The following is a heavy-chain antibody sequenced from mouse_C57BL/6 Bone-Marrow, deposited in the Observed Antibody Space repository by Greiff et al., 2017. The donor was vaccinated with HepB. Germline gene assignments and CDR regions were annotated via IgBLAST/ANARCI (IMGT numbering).Heavy chain of an antibody. J-gene: IGHJ3*01. CDR2: IYPRSGNT. CDR3: AMIYYGNSAWFAY. V-gene: IGHV1-81*01. D-gene: IGHD2-1*01. CDR1: GYTFTSYG. Sequence: VKLQESGAELARPGASVKLSCKASGYTFTSYGISWVKQRTGQSLEWIGEIYPRSGNTYYNEKFKGKATLTADKSSSTAYMELRSLTSEDSAVYFCAMIYYGNSAWFAYWGQGTLVTVSA.